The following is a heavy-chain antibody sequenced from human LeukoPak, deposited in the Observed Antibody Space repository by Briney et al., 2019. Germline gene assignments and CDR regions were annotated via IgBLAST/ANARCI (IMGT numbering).Heavy chain of an antibody. Sequence: TGGSLRLFCAASGFTFSSFWMTWVRQAPGKGLEWVANIKSDGSEKFYVDSVKGRFTISRDNAKNSLYLQMNSLRVEDTAVYYCARGGRVGASDYWGQGTLVTVSS. CDR1: GFTFSSFW. D-gene: IGHD1-26*01. CDR2: IKSDGSEK. J-gene: IGHJ4*02. CDR3: ARGGRVGASDY. V-gene: IGHV3-7*01.